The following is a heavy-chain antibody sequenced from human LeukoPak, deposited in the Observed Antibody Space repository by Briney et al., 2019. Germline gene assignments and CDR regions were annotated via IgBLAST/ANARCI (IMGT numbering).Heavy chain of an antibody. CDR3: ARDRADTAMAINFDY. Sequence: VASVKVSCKASGGTFSSYAISWVRQAPGQGLEWMGIINPSGGSTSYAQKFQGRVTMTRDTSTSTVYMELSSLRSEDTAVYYCARDRADTAMAINFDYWGQGTLVTVSS. J-gene: IGHJ4*02. D-gene: IGHD5-18*01. CDR1: GGTFSSYA. CDR2: INPSGGST. V-gene: IGHV1-46*01.